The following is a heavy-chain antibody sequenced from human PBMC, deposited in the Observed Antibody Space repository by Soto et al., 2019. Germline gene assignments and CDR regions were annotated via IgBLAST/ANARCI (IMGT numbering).Heavy chain of an antibody. J-gene: IGHJ4*02. CDR2: INHSGST. CDR3: ASRGAIVGY. V-gene: IGHV4-34*01. D-gene: IGHD2-2*01. CDR1: GESLSDYY. Sequence: SETLSLTCAVYGESLSDYYWSLIRQPPGKGLEWIGEINHSGSTNYNPSLKSRVTISVDTSKKQFSLKLSSVTAADTAIYYCASRGAIVGYWGQGTLVTVSS.